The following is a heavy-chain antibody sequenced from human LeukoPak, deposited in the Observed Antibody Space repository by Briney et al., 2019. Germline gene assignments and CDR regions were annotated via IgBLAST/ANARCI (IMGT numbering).Heavy chain of an antibody. D-gene: IGHD5-18*01. CDR2: IIPIFGTA. V-gene: IGHV1-69*13. Sequence: SVKVSCTASGGTFSSYAISWVRQAPGQGLEWMGGIIPIFGTANYAQKFQGRVTITADESTSTAYMELSSLRSEDTAVYYCARRGYSYGFFDYWGQGTLVTVSS. J-gene: IGHJ4*02. CDR3: ARRGYSYGFFDY. CDR1: GGTFSSYA.